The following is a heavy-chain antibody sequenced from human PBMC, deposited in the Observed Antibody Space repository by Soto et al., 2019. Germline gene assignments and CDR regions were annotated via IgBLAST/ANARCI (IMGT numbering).Heavy chain of an antibody. V-gene: IGHV3-33*01. J-gene: IGHJ3*02. CDR3: ARDKVEYGGRDAFDI. CDR2: IWYDGSNK. CDR1: GFTFSSYG. Sequence: GGSLRLSCAASGFTFSSYGMHWVRQAPGKGLEWVAVIWYDGSNKYYADSVKGRFTISRDNSKNTLYLQMNSLRAEDTAVYYCARDKVEYGGRDAFDIWGQGTMVTVSS. D-gene: IGHD4-17*01.